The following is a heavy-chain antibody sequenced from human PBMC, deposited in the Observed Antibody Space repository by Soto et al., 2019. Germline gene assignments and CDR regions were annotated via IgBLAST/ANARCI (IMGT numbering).Heavy chain of an antibody. D-gene: IGHD3-9*01. V-gene: IGHV3-23*01. Sequence: GGSLRLSCAASGFTFSSYAMSWVRQAPGKGLEWVSAISGSGGSTYYADSVKGRFTISRDNSKNTLHLQMNSLRAEDTAVYYCAKARAQYYDMIVGFYAVDIWGQGTMVTVS. CDR1: GFTFSSYA. CDR2: ISGSGGST. J-gene: IGHJ3*02. CDR3: AKARAQYYDMIVGFYAVDI.